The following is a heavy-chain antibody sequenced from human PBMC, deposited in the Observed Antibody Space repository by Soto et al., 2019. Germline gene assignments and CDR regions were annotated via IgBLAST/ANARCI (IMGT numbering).Heavy chain of an antibody. CDR3: ARTSAAGKYYYGMDV. J-gene: IGHJ6*02. D-gene: IGHD6-13*01. CDR2: IYPSDSDT. Sequence: GESLKISCKGSGYSFTSYWISWVRQMPGKGLEWMGRIYPSDSDTRYSPSFQGQVTISADKSISTAYLQWSSLKASDTAMYYCARTSAAGKYYYGMDVWGQGTTVTVSS. V-gene: IGHV5-51*01. CDR1: GYSFTSYW.